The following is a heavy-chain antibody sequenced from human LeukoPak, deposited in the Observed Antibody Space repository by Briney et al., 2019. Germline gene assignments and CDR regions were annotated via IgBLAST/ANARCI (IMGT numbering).Heavy chain of an antibody. CDR1: GGSISSGGYS. CDR3: ARVIGGVLAFDI. J-gene: IGHJ3*02. D-gene: IGHD3-16*01. CDR2: IYHSGST. Sequence: SETLSLTCAVSGGSISSGGYSGSWIRQPPGKGLEWIGYIYHSGSTYYNPSLNSRVTISVDRSKNQFSLKLSSVTAADTAVYYCARVIGGVLAFDIWGQGTMVTVSS. V-gene: IGHV4-30-2*01.